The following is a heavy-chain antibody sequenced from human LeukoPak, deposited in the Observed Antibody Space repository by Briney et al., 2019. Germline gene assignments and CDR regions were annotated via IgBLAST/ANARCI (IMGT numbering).Heavy chain of an antibody. Sequence: SETLSLTCTVSGGSISTTNYYWGWIRQPPGKGLEWIGSIYYSGSTYYNPSLKSRVTVSVDTSKNQFSLKLSSVTAADTAVYYCVRGSTLRHYQYWGQGTLVTVSS. J-gene: IGHJ4*02. CDR1: GGSISTTNYY. CDR2: IYYSGST. CDR3: VRGSTLRHYQY. D-gene: IGHD3-16*01. V-gene: IGHV4-39*01.